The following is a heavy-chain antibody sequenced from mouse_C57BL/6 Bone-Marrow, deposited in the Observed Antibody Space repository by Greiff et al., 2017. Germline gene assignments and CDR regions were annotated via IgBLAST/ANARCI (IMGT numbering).Heavy chain of an antibody. CDR2: IWRGGST. J-gene: IGHJ4*01. D-gene: IGHD1-1*01. V-gene: IGHV2-5*01. Sequence: VQLQESGPGLVQPSQSLSITCTVSGFSLTSYGVHWVRQSPGKGLEWLGVIWRGGSTDYNAAFMSRLSITKDNSKSQVFFKMNSLQADDTAIYYSATNYLFFYYYAMDYWGQGTSVTVSS. CDR1: GFSLTSYG. CDR3: ATNYLFFYYYAMDY.